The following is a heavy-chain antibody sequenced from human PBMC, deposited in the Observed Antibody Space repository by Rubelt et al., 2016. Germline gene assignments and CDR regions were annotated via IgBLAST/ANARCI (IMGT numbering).Heavy chain of an antibody. CDR3: ARAGGMRSGWFDY. V-gene: IGHV3-66*01. Sequence: EVQLVESGGGLVQPGGSLRLSCAASGFTLSGYWMHWVRQAPGKGLEWVSLVDSGGTTYYADSVKGRFIIYGDTSLYLQRNSLRVEDTGTYYCARAGGMRSGWFDYWGQGTLVTVSS. CDR2: VDSGGTT. CDR1: GFTLSGYW. D-gene: IGHD3-16*01. J-gene: IGHJ4*02.